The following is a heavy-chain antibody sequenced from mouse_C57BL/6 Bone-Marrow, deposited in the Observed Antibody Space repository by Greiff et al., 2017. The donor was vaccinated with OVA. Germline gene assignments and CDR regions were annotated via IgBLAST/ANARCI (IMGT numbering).Heavy chain of an antibody. V-gene: IGHV1-53*01. CDR3: ARWGFITTVVASYYAMDY. D-gene: IGHD1-1*01. J-gene: IGHJ4*01. CDR1: GYTFTSYW. Sequence: QVQLQQPGTELVKPGASVKLSCKASGYTFTSYWMHWVKQRPGQGLEWIGNINPSNGGTNYNEKFKSKATLTVDKSSSTAYMQLSSLTSEDSAVYYCARWGFITTVVASYYAMDYWGQGTSVTVSS. CDR2: INPSNGGT.